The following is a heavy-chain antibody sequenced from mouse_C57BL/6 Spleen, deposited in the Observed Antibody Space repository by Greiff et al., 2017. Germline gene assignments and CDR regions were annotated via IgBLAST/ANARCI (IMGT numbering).Heavy chain of an antibody. CDR1: GYTFTSYW. J-gene: IGHJ3*01. V-gene: IGHV1-69*01. CDR3: ARTTGTGAFAY. D-gene: IGHD4-1*01. Sequence: QVQLQQSGAELVMPGASVKLSCKASGYTFTSYWMHWVKQRPGQGLEWIGEIDPSDSYTNYNQKFKGKSTLTVDKSSSTAYMQLSSLTSEDSAVYDCARTTGTGAFAYWGQGTLVTVSA. CDR2: IDPSDSYT.